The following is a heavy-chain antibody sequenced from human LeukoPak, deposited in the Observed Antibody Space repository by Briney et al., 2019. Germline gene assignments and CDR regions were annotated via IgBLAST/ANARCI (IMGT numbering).Heavy chain of an antibody. CDR1: GGSFSGYY. D-gene: IGHD1-26*01. J-gene: IGHJ4*02. CDR2: INHSGST. CDR3: ARWELWAFDY. Sequence: SETLSLTCAVYGGSFSGYYWSWIRQPPGKGLEWIGEINHSGSTNYNPSLKSRVTISVDTSKNQFSLKLSSVTAADTAVYYCARWELWAFDYWGQGTLVTVSS. V-gene: IGHV4-34*01.